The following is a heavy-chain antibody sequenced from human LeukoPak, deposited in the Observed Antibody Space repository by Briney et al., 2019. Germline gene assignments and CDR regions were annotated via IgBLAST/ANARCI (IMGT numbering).Heavy chain of an antibody. V-gene: IGHV3-21*04. J-gene: IGHJ4*02. CDR1: GFTFSSYS. CDR3: AKDLALWSLGY. CDR2: ISSSSSYI. Sequence: KPGGSLRLSCAASGFTFSSYSMNWVRQAPGKGLEWVSSISSSSSYIYYADSVKGRFTISRDNSKNSLYLQMNSLRTEDTALYYCAKDLALWSLGYWGQGTLVTVSS. D-gene: IGHD2-8*02.